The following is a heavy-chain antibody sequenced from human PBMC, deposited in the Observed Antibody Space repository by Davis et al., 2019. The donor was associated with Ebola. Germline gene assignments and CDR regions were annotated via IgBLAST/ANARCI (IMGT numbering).Heavy chain of an antibody. CDR1: GVTFSTYW. D-gene: IGHD2-15*01. CDR2: IKEDGSEK. V-gene: IGHV3-7*03. Sequence: GESPKTPRAAPGVTFSTYWMSRVRQAPGKGLEWVANIKEDGSEKYYVDAVKGRFTISRDNAKNSLYLKMASLRAEDSAVYYCARAGVVPGKTAWFGPWGQGTLVIVSS. CDR3: ARAGVVPGKTAWFGP. J-gene: IGHJ5*02.